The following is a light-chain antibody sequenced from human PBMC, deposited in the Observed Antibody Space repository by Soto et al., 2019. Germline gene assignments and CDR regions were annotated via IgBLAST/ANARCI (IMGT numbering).Light chain of an antibody. J-gene: IGLJ1*01. CDR3: QTWGTGIHYV. CDR2: LNSAGSH. Sequence: QPVLTQSPSASASLGASVKLTCTLSSGHSSYAIAWHQQQPEKGPRYLMKLNSAGSHSKGDGIPDRFSGSSSGAERYLTISRLQSEDEADYYCQTWGTGIHYVFGTGTKLTVL. V-gene: IGLV4-69*01. CDR1: SGHSSYA.